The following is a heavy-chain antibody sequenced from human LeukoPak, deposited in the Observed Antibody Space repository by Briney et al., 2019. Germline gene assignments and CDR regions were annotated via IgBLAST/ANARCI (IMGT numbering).Heavy chain of an antibody. J-gene: IGHJ4*02. CDR2: INPNSGGT. Sequence: ASVKVSCKASGYTFTGYYMHWVRQAPGQGLEWMGWINPNSGGTNYAQKFQGRVTMTRDMSISTAYMELSRLRSDDTAVYYCARKSIWSGYYYFDYWGQGTLVTVSS. CDR3: ARKSIWSGYYYFDY. D-gene: IGHD3-3*01. CDR1: GYTFTGYY. V-gene: IGHV1-2*02.